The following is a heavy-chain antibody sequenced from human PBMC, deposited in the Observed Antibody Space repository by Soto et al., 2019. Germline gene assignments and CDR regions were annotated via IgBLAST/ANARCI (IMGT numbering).Heavy chain of an antibody. CDR1: GFSFRNHA. Sequence: QVQLVESGGGVVRPGRSLRLSCTASGFSFRNHAMHWVREAPGKGLEWVGLIWYDGTSKYYADSVKGRFTISRDNSKNTLYLEMNSLRVVDTAIYYCARDQGVVIIKDHWGQGTLVTVSS. V-gene: IGHV3-33*08. J-gene: IGHJ4*02. D-gene: IGHD2-8*01. CDR3: ARDQGVVIIKDH. CDR2: IWYDGTSK.